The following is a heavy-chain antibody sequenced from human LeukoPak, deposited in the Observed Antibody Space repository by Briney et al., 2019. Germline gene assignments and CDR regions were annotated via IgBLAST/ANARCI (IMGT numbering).Heavy chain of an antibody. CDR2: ISSSGST. CDR1: GDSISSGDYY. Sequence: SETLSLTCTVSGDSISSGDYYWSWIRQPAGKGLEWIGRISSSGSTNYNPSLKSRVTISVDTSKNQFSLKLSSVTAADTAVYYCAARMTTVTTFLNWGQGTLVTVSS. CDR3: AARMTTVTTFLN. J-gene: IGHJ4*02. D-gene: IGHD4-17*01. V-gene: IGHV4-61*02.